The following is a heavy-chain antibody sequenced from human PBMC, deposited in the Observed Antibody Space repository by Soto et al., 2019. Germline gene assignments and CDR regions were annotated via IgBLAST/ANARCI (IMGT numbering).Heavy chain of an antibody. V-gene: IGHV4-4*07. D-gene: IGHD6-13*01. CDR1: GGSVSEKY. CDR3: VASLAASGLNWLDP. J-gene: IGHJ5*02. Sequence: SETLSLTCIVSGGSVSEKYWNWVRQPPGKGLEWIGLIFANGHTDYNPSLKSRVTMSVDASKNQFSLRLTSMTAADTAVYYCVASLAASGLNWLDPWGRGTLVTVSS. CDR2: IFANGHT.